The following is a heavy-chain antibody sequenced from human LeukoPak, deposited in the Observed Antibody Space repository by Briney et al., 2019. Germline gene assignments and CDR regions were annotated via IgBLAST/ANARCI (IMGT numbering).Heavy chain of an antibody. CDR1: GFTFSSYD. Sequence: GGSLRLSCAASGFTFSSYDMSWVRKAPGKGLEGVSAISGSGGSTYYADSVKGRFTISRDNSKNTLYLQMNSLRAEDTAVYYCAKESSGWYLYWGQGTLVTVSS. CDR3: AKESSGWYLY. D-gene: IGHD6-19*01. J-gene: IGHJ4*02. V-gene: IGHV3-23*01. CDR2: ISGSGGST.